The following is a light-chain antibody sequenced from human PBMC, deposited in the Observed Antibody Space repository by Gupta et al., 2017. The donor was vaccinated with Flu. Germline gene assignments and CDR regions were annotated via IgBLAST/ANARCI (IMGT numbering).Light chain of an antibody. V-gene: IGLV3-21*02. J-gene: IGLJ2*01. Sequence: YVLTQPPSMSVAPGQTARLTCEENNIARKSVHWYQQKPGRAPVLVVYDDNARPSGIPERFSGSNSGNTATLIISKVEAGDEADYYCQVWLSSPDCVVFGKRTKLTVL. CDR2: DDN. CDR3: QVWLSSPDCVV. CDR1: NIARKS.